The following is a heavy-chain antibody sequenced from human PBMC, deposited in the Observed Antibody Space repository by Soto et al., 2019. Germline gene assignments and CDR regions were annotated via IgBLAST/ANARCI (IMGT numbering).Heavy chain of an antibody. J-gene: IGHJ4*02. V-gene: IGHV3-15*07. CDR2: FKSKIDGGTT. Sequence: EVQLVESGGGLVKPGGSLRLSCAAAGFTFSNAWMNWVRQAPGKGLEWVGRFKSKIDGGTTDYAAPEKGRFSISRDESKNTLYLEMNSLKIEDTAVYFCTTEPLGYCSSSTCYSYFDYWGQGTLVTVSS. D-gene: IGHD2-2*02. CDR1: GFTFSNAW. CDR3: TTEPLGYCSSSTCYSYFDY.